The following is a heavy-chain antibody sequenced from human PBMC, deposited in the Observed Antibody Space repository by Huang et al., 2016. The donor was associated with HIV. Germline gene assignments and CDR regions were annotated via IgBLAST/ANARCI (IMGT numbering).Heavy chain of an antibody. J-gene: IGHJ5*02. CDR1: GGSFSSYY. V-gene: IGHV4-34*01. D-gene: IGHD3-16*01. CDR2: INHRGTT. CDR3: AREIMISFGGPFDP. Sequence: QVQLHQWGAGLLKPSETLSLTCAVYGGSFSSYYWNWIRQSPGKGLEWSGQINHRGTTTDNPSLKSRVTRSVETSKNQFSLKLNAVTAADTAVYYCAREIMISFGGPFDPWGQGTLVTVSS.